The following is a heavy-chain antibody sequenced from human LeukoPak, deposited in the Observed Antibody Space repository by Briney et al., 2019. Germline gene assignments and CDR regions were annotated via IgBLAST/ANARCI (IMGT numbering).Heavy chain of an antibody. CDR2: MWSDESNK. CDR1: GFTFSNYG. V-gene: IGHV3-33*01. J-gene: IGHJ2*01. CDR3: ARGVVGATTGWYFDL. D-gene: IGHD1-26*01. Sequence: GRSLRLSCAASGFTFSNYGMRWVRQAPGKGLEWVAVMWSDESNKYYADSVKGRFTISRDNFKNTLYLHMNRLRAEDTTVYYCARGVVGATTGWYFDLWGRGTLVTVSS.